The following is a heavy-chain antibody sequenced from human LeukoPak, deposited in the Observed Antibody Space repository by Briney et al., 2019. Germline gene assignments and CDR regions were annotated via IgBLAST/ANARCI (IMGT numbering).Heavy chain of an antibody. CDR2: ISYDGSNK. Sequence: PGGSLRLSCAASGFTFSSYAMHWVRQAPGKGLEWVAVISYDGSNKYYADSVKGRFTISRDNSKNTLYLQMNSLRAEDTAVYYCARDYDSSGSYFDYWGQGTLVTVSS. D-gene: IGHD3-22*01. V-gene: IGHV3-30*04. CDR3: ARDYDSSGSYFDY. CDR1: GFTFSSYA. J-gene: IGHJ4*02.